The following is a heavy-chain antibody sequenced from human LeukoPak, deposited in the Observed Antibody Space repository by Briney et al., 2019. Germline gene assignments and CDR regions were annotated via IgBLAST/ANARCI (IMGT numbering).Heavy chain of an antibody. CDR1: GGSTSSYY. V-gene: IGHV4-59*08. J-gene: IGHJ6*02. D-gene: IGHD4-17*01. Sequence: PSDTLSLTCTLSGGSTSSYYWSWTRGPPGRGMGRIGYIYYSGSTNYNPPLKSRVTISVDTTKNQFSLKLSSITAADTAVYYCATTVNTYYYYGLDVWGQGTTVTVSS. CDR2: IYYSGST. CDR3: ATTVNTYYYYGLDV.